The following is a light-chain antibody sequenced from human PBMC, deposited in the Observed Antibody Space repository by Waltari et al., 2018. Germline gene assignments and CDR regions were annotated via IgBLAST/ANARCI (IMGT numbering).Light chain of an antibody. CDR2: DVS. CDR3: CSYAGSYTFDVV. CDR1: SSDVGGYHY. V-gene: IGLV2-11*01. Sequence: QSALTQPRSVSGSPGQSVTISCTGTSSDVGGYHYVTWSQQHPGKAPKLMIYDVSKRPSGVPDRFSGSKSGNTASLTISGLQAEDEADYYCCSYAGSYTFDVVFGGGTKLTVL. J-gene: IGLJ2*01.